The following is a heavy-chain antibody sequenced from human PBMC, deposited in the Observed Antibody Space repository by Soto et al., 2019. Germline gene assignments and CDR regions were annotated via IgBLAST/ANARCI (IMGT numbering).Heavy chain of an antibody. Sequence: VGSLRLSGAAAGFTFSSYGMHWVRQAPGTGLEWVAVMSYDGSKYYADTVKGRFTISRDNSKNTLYLQINGLRPEDTAVYYCAKDFTPWFGDYFYYYYGMDVWGQGTTVTVSS. CDR2: MSYDGSK. V-gene: IGHV3-30*18. CDR3: AKDFTPWFGDYFYYYYGMDV. CDR1: GFTFSSYG. D-gene: IGHD4-17*01. J-gene: IGHJ6*02.